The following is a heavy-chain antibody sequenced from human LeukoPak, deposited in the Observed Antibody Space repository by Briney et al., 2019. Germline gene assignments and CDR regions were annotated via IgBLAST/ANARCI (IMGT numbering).Heavy chain of an antibody. D-gene: IGHD1-26*01. V-gene: IGHV3-11*06. J-gene: IGHJ3*02. CDR2: ISSSSSYI. CDR3: ASVGPDAFDI. CDR1: GFTFSDYY. Sequence: GGALRLSCAASGFTFSDYYMSWIRQAPGKGLEWVSYISSSSSYIYYADSVKGRFTISRDNAKNSLYLQMNSLRAEDTAVYYCASVGPDAFDIWGQGTMVTVSS.